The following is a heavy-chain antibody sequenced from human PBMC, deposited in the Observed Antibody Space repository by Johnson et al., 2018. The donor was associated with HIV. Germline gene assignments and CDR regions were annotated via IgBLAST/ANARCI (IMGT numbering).Heavy chain of an antibody. V-gene: IGHV3-13*01. CDR1: GFTFSSYD. J-gene: IGHJ3*02. Sequence: VQVVESGGGVVQPGGSLRLSCAASGFTFSSYDMHWVRQATGKGLEWVSAIGTAGDTYYPGSVKGRFTISRENAKNSLYLQMNSLRAGDTAVYYCARGAPDSDAFDIWGQGTMVTVSS. CDR2: IGTAGDT. CDR3: ARGAPDSDAFDI. D-gene: IGHD3-22*01.